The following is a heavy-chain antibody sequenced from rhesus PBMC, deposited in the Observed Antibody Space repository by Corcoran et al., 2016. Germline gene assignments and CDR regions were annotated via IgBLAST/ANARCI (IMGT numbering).Heavy chain of an antibody. CDR3: ARGYSSSA. CDR1: GASISRNW. CDR2: FFGRGGST. D-gene: IGHD6-43*01. J-gene: IGHJ4*01. V-gene: IGHV4-173*01. Sequence: QLQLQESGPGLVKPSETLSLTCAVSGASISRNWWSWIRQPPGKGLEWIGCFFGRGGSTSYNPALKSRVTISTDTAKNQLSLKLISVTAADTAVYYCARGYSSSAWGQGVLVTVSS.